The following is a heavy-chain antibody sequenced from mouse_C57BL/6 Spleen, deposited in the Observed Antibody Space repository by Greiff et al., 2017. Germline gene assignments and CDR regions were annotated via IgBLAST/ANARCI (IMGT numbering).Heavy chain of an antibody. CDR3: ARWELRGGYAMDY. D-gene: IGHD1-1*02. J-gene: IGHJ4*01. V-gene: IGHV1-19*01. CDR1: GYTFTDYY. Sequence: VQLQQSGPVLVKPGASVKMSCKASGYTFTDYYMNWVKQSHGKSLEWIGVINPYNGGTSYNQKFKGKATLTVDKSSSTAYMELNSLTSEDSAVYYGARWELRGGYAMDYWGQGTSVTVSS. CDR2: INPYNGGT.